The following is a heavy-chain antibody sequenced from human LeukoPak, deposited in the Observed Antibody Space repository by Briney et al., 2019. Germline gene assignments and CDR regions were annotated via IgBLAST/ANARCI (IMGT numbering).Heavy chain of an antibody. CDR1: GASISSSSYY. Sequence: SETLSLTCTVSGASISSSSYYWGWIRQPPGKGLEWIGSIYYSGSTYYNPSLKSRVTISVDTSKNQFSLKLSSVTAADTAVYYCARLQQLVQGNWFDPWGQGTLVTVSS. V-gene: IGHV4-39*01. CDR2: IYYSGST. CDR3: ARLQQLVQGNWFDP. J-gene: IGHJ5*02. D-gene: IGHD6-13*01.